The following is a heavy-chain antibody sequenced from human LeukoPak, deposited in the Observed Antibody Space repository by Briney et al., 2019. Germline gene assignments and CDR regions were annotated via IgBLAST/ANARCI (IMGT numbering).Heavy chain of an antibody. D-gene: IGHD3-10*01. Sequence: SETLSLTCSVSGGSINVHYGRWIRQPPGEAREWIGYVYYRGSDSNYNPSLKSPVTVSIETSKRQFSLKMSSVSAADTAVYYCARVLSVRGTMYHFETWGQGTLVGVSS. CDR2: VYYRGSDS. CDR3: ARVLSVRGTMYHFET. J-gene: IGHJ4*02. V-gene: IGHV4-59*11. CDR1: GGSINVHY.